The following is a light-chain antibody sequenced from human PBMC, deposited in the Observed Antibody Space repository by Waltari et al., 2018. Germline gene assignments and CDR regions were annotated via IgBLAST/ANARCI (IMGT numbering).Light chain of an antibody. J-gene: IGKJ1*01. CDR1: QSVSRA. CDR2: GAA. V-gene: IGKV3-20*01. CDR3: QHYVRLPAT. Sequence: EIVLTQSPGSLSSSPGERVTLSCRASQSVSRALAWYQQKPGQPPWLLIFGAANRATGIPDRFSGSGSGTDFSLTISRLEPEDFAVYYCQHYVRLPATFGQGTKVEIK.